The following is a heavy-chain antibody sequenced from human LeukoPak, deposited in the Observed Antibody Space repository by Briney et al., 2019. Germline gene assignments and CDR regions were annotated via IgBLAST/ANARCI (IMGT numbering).Heavy chain of an antibody. J-gene: IGHJ4*02. CDR2: INHSGST. D-gene: IGHD3-10*01. CDR1: GGSFSGYY. CDR3: ARRVRGVIRSDY. V-gene: IGHV4-34*01. Sequence: SETLSLTCAVYGGSFSGYYWSWIRQPPGKGLEWIGEINHSGSTNYNPSLKSRVTISVDTSKNQFSLKLSSVTAADTAVYYCARRVRGVIRSDYWGQGTLVTVSS.